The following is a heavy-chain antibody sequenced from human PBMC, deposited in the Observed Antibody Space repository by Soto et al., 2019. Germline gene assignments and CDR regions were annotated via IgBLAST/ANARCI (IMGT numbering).Heavy chain of an antibody. Sequence: VKVSCKASGGTFSSYAISWVRQAPGQGLEWMGGIIPIFGTANYAQKFQGRVTITADESTSTAYMELSSLRSEDTAVYYCARGGFADTAMAVTYYYGMDVWGQGTTVTVSS. D-gene: IGHD5-18*01. V-gene: IGHV1-69*01. CDR1: GGTFSSYA. CDR2: IIPIFGTA. J-gene: IGHJ6*02. CDR3: ARGGFADTAMAVTYYYGMDV.